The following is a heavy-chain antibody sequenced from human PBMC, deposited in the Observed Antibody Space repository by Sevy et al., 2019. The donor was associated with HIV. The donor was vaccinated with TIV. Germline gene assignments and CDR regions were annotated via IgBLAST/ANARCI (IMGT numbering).Heavy chain of an antibody. CDR1: GGSFSGYY. V-gene: IGHV4-34*01. D-gene: IGHD2-21*02. J-gene: IGHJ4*02. Sequence: SETLSLTCAVSGGSFSGYYWSWIRQPPGQGLEGIGEINQSGSSNYNPTLKSRVTITVATSKNQFSLRLSSVTAADTAVYYCAREGDSAGFDYWGQGTLVTVSS. CDR3: AREGDSAGFDY. CDR2: INQSGSS.